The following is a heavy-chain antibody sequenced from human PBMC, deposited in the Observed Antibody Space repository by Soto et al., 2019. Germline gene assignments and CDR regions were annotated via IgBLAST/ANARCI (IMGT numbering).Heavy chain of an antibody. CDR1: GGSFSGYD. Sequence: SETLSLPYAVYGGSFSGYDLSWSRKPPGKGLEWIVEINHSGITNYNPSLKSRVTISVDTSKNPFSPKLSSVTAADTAVYYCARGGLLYYYYGMDVWGQWTTVTVS. J-gene: IGHJ6*02. CDR2: INHSGIT. CDR3: ARGGLLYYYYGMDV. V-gene: IGHV4-34*01. D-gene: IGHD4-17*01.